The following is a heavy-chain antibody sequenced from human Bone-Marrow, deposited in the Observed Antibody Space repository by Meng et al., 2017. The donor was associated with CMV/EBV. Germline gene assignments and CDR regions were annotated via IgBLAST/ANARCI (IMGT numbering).Heavy chain of an antibody. V-gene: IGHV3-48*03. CDR1: GFTFRSHE. Sequence: GGSLRLSCAASGFTFRSHEMNWVRQAPGKGLEWVSYISSSGSTIYYADSVKGRFTISRDNAKNSLYLQMNSLRAEDTAVYYCARDRGTVVPAAGVGGYYGMDVWGQGTTVTVSS. J-gene: IGHJ6*02. D-gene: IGHD2-2*01. CDR3: ARDRGTVVPAAGVGGYYGMDV. CDR2: ISSSGSTI.